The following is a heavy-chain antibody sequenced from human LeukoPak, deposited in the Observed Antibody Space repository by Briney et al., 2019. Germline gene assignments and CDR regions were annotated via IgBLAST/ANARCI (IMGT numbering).Heavy chain of an antibody. CDR3: ARPLESFFGSGSYDN. Sequence: KPSETLSLTCTVSGGSISSSNYYWGWIRQPPGKGLEWLGSIYYNGATYYNPSLKSRITISVDTSKNPFSLNLRSVTAADTAVYYCARPLESFFGSGSYDNWGQGTLVTVSS. CDR2: IYYNGAT. D-gene: IGHD3-10*01. CDR1: GGSISSSNYY. J-gene: IGHJ4*02. V-gene: IGHV4-39*02.